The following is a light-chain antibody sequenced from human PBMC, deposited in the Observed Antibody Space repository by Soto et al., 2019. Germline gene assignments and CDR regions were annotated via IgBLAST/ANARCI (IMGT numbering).Light chain of an antibody. CDR2: GAS. Sequence: ETVLTQSPGTLSLSPGERATLSCRASQSVSSNYLAWYQQKPGQAPRLLIYGASTRGTGIPDRFSGSGSGTDFTLTISRLEPEDFAVYYCQQCDRSPPSWTFGQGTKVEIK. J-gene: IGKJ1*01. CDR1: QSVSSNY. V-gene: IGKV3-20*01. CDR3: QQCDRSPPSWT.